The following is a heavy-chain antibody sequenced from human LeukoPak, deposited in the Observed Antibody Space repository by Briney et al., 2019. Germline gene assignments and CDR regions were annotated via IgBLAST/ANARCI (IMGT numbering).Heavy chain of an antibody. V-gene: IGHV3-74*01. D-gene: IGHD4-23*01. J-gene: IGHJ4*02. CDR1: EFTFSSYW. CDR2: IKSDGSSA. Sequence: GGSLRLSCAASEFTFSSYWMHWVRHAPGKGLVWVSRIKSDGSSASYADSVKGRFTISRDNAKNTLYLQMNSLRAEDTAVYYCARDLRTPSDTNIAIDYWGQGTLVTVSS. CDR3: ARDLRTPSDTNIAIDY.